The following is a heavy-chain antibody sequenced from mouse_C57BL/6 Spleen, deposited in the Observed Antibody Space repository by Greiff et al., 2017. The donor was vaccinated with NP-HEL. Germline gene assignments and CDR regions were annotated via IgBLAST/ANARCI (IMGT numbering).Heavy chain of an antibody. CDR1: GYTFTSYW. J-gene: IGHJ2*01. CDR3: ARLYWYYFDY. Sequence: QVQLQQPGAELVRPGSSVKLSCKASGYTFTSYWMHWVKQRPIQGLEWIGNIDPSDSETHYNQTFKEKATLTVDKSSSTAYMQLSSLTSEDSAVYYCARLYWYYFDYWGQGTTLTVSS. V-gene: IGHV1-52*01. CDR2: IDPSDSET. D-gene: IGHD1-1*01.